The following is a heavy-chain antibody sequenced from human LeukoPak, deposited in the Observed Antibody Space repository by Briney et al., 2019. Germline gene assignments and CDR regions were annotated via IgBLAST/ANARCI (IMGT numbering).Heavy chain of an antibody. Sequence: ASVKVSCKASGYTFTGYYMHWVRQAPGQGLEWMGRINPNSGGTNYAQKFQGRVTMTRDTSISTAYMELSRLRSDDTAVYYCASHYCSSTSCLQEPFDYWGQGTLVTVSS. CDR2: INPNSGGT. D-gene: IGHD2-2*01. J-gene: IGHJ4*02. V-gene: IGHV1-2*06. CDR3: ASHYCSSTSCLQEPFDY. CDR1: GYTFTGYY.